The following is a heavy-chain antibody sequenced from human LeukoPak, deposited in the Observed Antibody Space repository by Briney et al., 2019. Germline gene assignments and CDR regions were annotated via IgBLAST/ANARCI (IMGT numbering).Heavy chain of an antibody. CDR3: AREIATKDFWSGYSYYSDY. CDR2: IYYSGST. CDR1: GGSFSGYY. J-gene: IGHJ4*02. D-gene: IGHD3-3*01. V-gene: IGHV4-59*01. Sequence: SETLSLTCAVYGGSFSGYYWSWVRQPPGKGLEWIGNIYYSGSTNYNPSLKSRVTISVDTSKNRFSLKLSSVTAADTAVYYCAREIATKDFWSGYSYYSDYWGQGTLVTVSS.